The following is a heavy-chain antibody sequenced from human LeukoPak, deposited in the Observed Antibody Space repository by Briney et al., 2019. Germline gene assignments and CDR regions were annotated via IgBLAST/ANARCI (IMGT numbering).Heavy chain of an antibody. J-gene: IGHJ4*02. CDR3: AKHSVAGSLVGEELDY. CDR1: GFTFSSYA. D-gene: IGHD6-19*01. Sequence: GGSLRLSCAASGFTFSSYAMSWVRQAPGKGLEWVSAISGSGGSTYYADSVKGRFTISRDNSKNTLYLQMNSLRAEDTAVYYCAKHSVAGSLVGEELDYWGQGTLVTVSS. V-gene: IGHV3-23*01. CDR2: ISGSGGST.